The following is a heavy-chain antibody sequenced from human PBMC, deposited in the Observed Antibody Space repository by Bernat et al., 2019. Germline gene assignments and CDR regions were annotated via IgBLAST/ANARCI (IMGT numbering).Heavy chain of an antibody. CDR3: AAYYYDSSGYAFFQNINDY. Sequence: QLQLQESGPGLVKPSETLSLTCTVSGGSISSSSYYWGWIRQPPGKGPEWIGSIYYSGSTYYNPSLKSRVTISVETSKNQFSLKLSSVTAADTAVYYCAAYYYDSSGYAFFQNINDYGGQGTLVTVSS. J-gene: IGHJ4*02. D-gene: IGHD3-22*01. V-gene: IGHV4-39*01. CDR1: GGSISSSSYY. CDR2: IYYSGST.